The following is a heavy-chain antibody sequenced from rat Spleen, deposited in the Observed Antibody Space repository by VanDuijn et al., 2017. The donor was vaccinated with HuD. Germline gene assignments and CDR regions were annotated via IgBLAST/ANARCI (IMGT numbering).Heavy chain of an antibody. D-gene: IGHD1-2*01. J-gene: IGHJ2*01. Sequence: EVKLVESGGGLVQPGRSLKLSCEASGFNFKDDWMGWVRQAPGKGLEWIGEVNKDSSKINYIPSLRDKFTISRDNAQNTLYLQMSKLGSEDTAIYYCARARYYSSHGDYFDYWGQGVMVTVSS. V-gene: IGHV4-2*01. CDR2: VNKDSSKI. CDR1: GFNFKDDW. CDR3: ARARYYSSHGDYFDY.